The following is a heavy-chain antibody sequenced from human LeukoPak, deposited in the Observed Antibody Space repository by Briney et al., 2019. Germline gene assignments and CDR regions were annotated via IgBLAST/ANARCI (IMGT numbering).Heavy chain of an antibody. D-gene: IGHD6-13*01. CDR3: AKSSGYSSAAGTGTRRYFDY. Sequence: GGSLRLSCAASGFTFSSNAMSWVRQAPGKGLEWVSAISGSGGSTYYADSVKGRFTISRDNSKNTLCLQMNSLRAEDTAVYYCAKSSGYSSAAGTGTRRYFDYWGQGTLVTVSS. CDR2: ISGSGGST. CDR1: GFTFSSNA. J-gene: IGHJ4*02. V-gene: IGHV3-23*01.